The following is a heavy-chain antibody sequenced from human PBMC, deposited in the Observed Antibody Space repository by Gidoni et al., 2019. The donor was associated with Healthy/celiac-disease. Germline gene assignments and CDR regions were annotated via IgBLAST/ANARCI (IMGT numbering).Heavy chain of an antibody. D-gene: IGHD5-12*01. V-gene: IGHV3-23*01. CDR2: ISGSGGST. CDR3: AKDQVKWLRYNGMDV. CDR1: GFTFSSYA. J-gene: IGHJ6*02. Sequence: PGGSLRLSCAASGFTFSSYAMSWVRQAPGKGLEWVSAISGSGGSTYYADSVKGRFTISRDNSKNTLYLQMNSLRAEDTAVYYCAKDQVKWLRYNGMDVWGQGTTVTVSS.